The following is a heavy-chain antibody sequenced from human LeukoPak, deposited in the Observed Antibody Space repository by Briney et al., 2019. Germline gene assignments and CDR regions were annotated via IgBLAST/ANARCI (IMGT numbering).Heavy chain of an antibody. CDR3: ARDPYYYDSSGYYRLFDY. CDR1: GFTFSSYW. CDR2: IDSDGSST. V-gene: IGHV3-74*01. J-gene: IGHJ4*02. Sequence: GGSLRLSCAASGFTFSSYWMHWVRQAPGKGLVWVSRIDSDGSSTSYADSVKGRFTISRDNAKNTLYLQMNSLRAEDTAVYYCARDPYYYDSSGYYRLFDYWGQGTLVTVSS. D-gene: IGHD3-22*01.